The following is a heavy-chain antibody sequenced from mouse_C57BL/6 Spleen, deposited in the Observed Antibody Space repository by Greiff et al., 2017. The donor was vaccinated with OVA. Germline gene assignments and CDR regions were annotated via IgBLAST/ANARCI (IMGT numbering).Heavy chain of an antibody. V-gene: IGHV1-53*01. CDR2: INPSNGGT. CDR1: GYTFTSYW. D-gene: IGHD1-1*01. Sequence: QVHVKQPGTELVKPGASVKLSCKASGYTFTSYWMHWVKQRPGQGLEWIGNINPSNGGTNYNEKFKSKATLTVDKSSSTAYMQLSSLTSEDSAVYYCARGYYGSSYGHWYFDVWGTGTTVTVSS. CDR3: ARGYYGSSYGHWYFDV. J-gene: IGHJ1*03.